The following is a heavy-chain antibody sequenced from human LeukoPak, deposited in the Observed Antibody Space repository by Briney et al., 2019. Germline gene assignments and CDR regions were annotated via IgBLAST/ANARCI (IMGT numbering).Heavy chain of an antibody. CDR1: AYTFTDYY. Sequence: ASVKVSCKASAYTFTDYYVHWVRQAPGQGLEWMGRINPSSGDTNYAQNFQGRVTMTRDTSIDTAYMELSRLRSDDTAVYYCATTSGYFYYWGQGTLVTVSS. CDR2: INPSSGDT. CDR3: ATTSGYFYY. D-gene: IGHD1-26*01. J-gene: IGHJ4*02. V-gene: IGHV1-2*06.